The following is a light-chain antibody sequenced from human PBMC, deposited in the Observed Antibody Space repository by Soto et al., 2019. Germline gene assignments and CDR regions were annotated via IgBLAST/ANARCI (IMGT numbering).Light chain of an antibody. CDR2: AAS. CDR1: QAISSY. Sequence: IHMTQSPSSLSASVGYRVTILCRASQAISSYLAWFQQKPGKAPTSLIYAASSLQSGVPSRFSGSGYGTDFNLTISSLQTEDFATYYCQQHNTYPITFGQGTRLEIK. J-gene: IGKJ5*01. V-gene: IGKV1-16*01. CDR3: QQHNTYPIT.